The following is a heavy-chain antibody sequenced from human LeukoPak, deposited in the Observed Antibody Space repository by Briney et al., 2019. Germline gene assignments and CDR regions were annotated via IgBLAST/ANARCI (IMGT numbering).Heavy chain of an antibody. CDR3: AREGGYSSGWPFDY. Sequence: SETLSLTCTVSGGSISSSSYYWGWIRQPPGKGLEWIGSIYYSGSTNYNPSLKSRVTISVDTSKNQFSLKLSSVTAADTAVYYCAREGGYSSGWPFDYWGQGTLVTVSS. CDR2: IYYSGST. V-gene: IGHV4-39*07. CDR1: GGSISSSSYY. D-gene: IGHD6-19*01. J-gene: IGHJ4*02.